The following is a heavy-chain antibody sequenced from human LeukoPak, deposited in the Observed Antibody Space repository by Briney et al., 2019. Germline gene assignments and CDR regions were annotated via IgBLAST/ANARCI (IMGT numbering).Heavy chain of an antibody. J-gene: IGHJ6*03. Sequence: NTSETLSLTCAVYGGSFSGYYWSWIRQPPGKGLEWLGEINHSGSTNYNPSLKSRVTISVDTSKNQFSLKLSSVTAADTAVYYCARCHPLTDVGATSTYYYYYMDVWGKGTTVTVSS. V-gene: IGHV4-34*01. CDR1: GGSFSGYY. CDR3: ARCHPLTDVGATSTYYYYYMDV. D-gene: IGHD1-26*01. CDR2: INHSGST.